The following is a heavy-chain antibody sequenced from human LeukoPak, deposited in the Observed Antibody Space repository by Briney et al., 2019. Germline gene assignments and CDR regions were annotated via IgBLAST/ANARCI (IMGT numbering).Heavy chain of an antibody. CDR2: ISGSGGSA. CDR1: GFTFSSYA. D-gene: IGHD3-16*02. J-gene: IGHJ4*02. CDR3: AKGGYDYVWGSHPDF. Sequence: GRSLRLSCAASGFTFSSYAMSWIRQAPGKGLEWVSAISGSGGSAYSADSVKGRFTISRDNSKNTLYLQMNSLRVEDTAVYYCAKGGYDYVWGSHPDFWGQGTLVTVSS. V-gene: IGHV3-23*01.